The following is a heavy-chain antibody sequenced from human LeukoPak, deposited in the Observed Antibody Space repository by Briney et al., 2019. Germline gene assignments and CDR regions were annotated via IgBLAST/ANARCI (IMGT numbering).Heavy chain of an antibody. CDR3: ARAPIVATDSDFDY. J-gene: IGHJ4*02. Sequence: SQTLSLTCAISGDSFSSNSAAWNWIRQSPSRGLEWLGRTYYRSKWYNDYAVSVKSRITINPDTSKNQFSLQLNSVTPEDTAVYYCARAPIVATDSDFDYWGQGTLVTVSS. V-gene: IGHV6-1*01. D-gene: IGHD5-12*01. CDR2: TYYRSKWYN. CDR1: GDSFSSNSAA.